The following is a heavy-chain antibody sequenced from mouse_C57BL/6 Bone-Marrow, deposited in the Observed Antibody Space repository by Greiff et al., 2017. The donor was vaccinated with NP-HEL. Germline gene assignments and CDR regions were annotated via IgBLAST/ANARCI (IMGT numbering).Heavy chain of an antibody. Sequence: VHVKQSGAELVRPGASVKLSCTASGFNIKDDYMHLVKQRPEQGLEWIGWIDPENGDTEYASKFQGKVTITADTSSNTAYLQLSSLTSEDTAVYDCTTDDYGWYFDVWGTGTTVTVSS. V-gene: IGHV14-4*01. J-gene: IGHJ1*03. CDR2: IDPENGDT. CDR3: TTDDYGWYFDV. D-gene: IGHD2-4*01. CDR1: GFNIKDDY.